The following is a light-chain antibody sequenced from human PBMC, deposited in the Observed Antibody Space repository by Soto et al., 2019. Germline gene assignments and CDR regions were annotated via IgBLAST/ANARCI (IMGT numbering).Light chain of an antibody. CDR3: QQYGSSGT. Sequence: DIVLTQSPGTLSLSPGERAILSCRASQTVKKNYLAWCQQSPGQAPRLLIYGASTRATGIPDRLSGSGSGTDFTLTISRLEPEDFAVYYCQQYGSSGTFGQGTKVDIK. CDR1: QTVKKNY. V-gene: IGKV3-20*01. CDR2: GAS. J-gene: IGKJ1*01.